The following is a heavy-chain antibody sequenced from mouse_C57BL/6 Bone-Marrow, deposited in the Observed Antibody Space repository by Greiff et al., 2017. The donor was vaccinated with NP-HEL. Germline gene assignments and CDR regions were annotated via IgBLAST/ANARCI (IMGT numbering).Heavy chain of an antibody. V-gene: IGHV14-4*01. CDR1: GFNIKDDY. J-gene: IGHJ2*01. CDR2: IDPENGDT. CDR3: TTGDYYGSSLDY. Sequence: EVQVVESGAELVRPGASVKLSCTASGFNIKDDYMHWVKQRPEQGLEWIGWIDPENGDTEYASKFQGKATITADTSSNTAYLQLSSLTSEDTAVYYCTTGDYYGSSLDYWGQGTTLTVSS. D-gene: IGHD1-1*01.